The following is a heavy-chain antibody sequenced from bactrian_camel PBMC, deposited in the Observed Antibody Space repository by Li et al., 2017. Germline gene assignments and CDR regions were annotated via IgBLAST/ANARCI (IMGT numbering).Heavy chain of an antibody. CDR2: FDPDGEA. J-gene: IGHJ4*01. Sequence: HVQLVESGGGSVQAGGSLRLSCTASGFTYRNNCMGWFRQKPGMLLREGVATFDPDGEAHYADSVLGRFSVFKDSAKNTLYLQMNSLKPEDTAMYYCAADPGPLSDGLGRIVATNAEHWGQ. CDR1: GFTYRNNC. V-gene: IGHV3S1*01. CDR3: AADPGPLSDGLGRIVATNAEH. D-gene: IGHD1*01.